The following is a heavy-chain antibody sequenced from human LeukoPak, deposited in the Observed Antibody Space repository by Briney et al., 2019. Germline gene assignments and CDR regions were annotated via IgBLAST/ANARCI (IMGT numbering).Heavy chain of an antibody. CDR3: ARPSIAAAGGAFDI. D-gene: IGHD6-13*01. Sequence: ASVKVSCKASGYTFSSYGISWVRQAPGQGLEWMGWISAYNSNTNYAQKLQGRVTMTTDTSTSTAYMELRSLRSDDTAVYYCARPSIAAAGGAFDIWGQGTMVTVSS. CDR2: ISAYNSNT. V-gene: IGHV1-18*01. J-gene: IGHJ3*02. CDR1: GYTFSSYG.